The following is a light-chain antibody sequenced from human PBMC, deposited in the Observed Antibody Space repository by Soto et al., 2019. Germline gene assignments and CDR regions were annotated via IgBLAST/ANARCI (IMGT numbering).Light chain of an antibody. J-gene: IGKJ5*01. CDR1: QNISNV. Sequence: DMQMSESLASRCVSVGDRVTISCRTTQNISNVLNWYQQRPGKAPKLLIYSASTLQSGVPSRFSGGFSGTEFTLTISSLQPEDFATYYCQQLYRYPLTFGQGTRLEIK. CDR2: SAS. V-gene: IGKV1-17*01. CDR3: QQLYRYPLT.